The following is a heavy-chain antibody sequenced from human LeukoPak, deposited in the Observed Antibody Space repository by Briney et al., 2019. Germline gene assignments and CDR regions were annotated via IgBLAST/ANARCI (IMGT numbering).Heavy chain of an antibody. D-gene: IGHD3-9*01. V-gene: IGHV3-23*01. CDR2: ITGSGGNT. CDR1: GFTFSNFA. J-gene: IGHJ4*02. CDR3: AKWGDYDVLTGYYVSDY. Sequence: LTGGSPRLSCAASGFTFSNFAMSWVRQAPGKGLEWVSAITGSGGNTYYADSVKGRFTISRDNSKNTVFLQMNSLRAEDTAVYYCAKWGDYDVLTGYYVSDYWGQGTLVTVSS.